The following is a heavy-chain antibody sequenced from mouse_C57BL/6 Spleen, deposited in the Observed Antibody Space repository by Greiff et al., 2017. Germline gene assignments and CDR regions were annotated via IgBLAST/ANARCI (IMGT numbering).Heavy chain of an antibody. V-gene: IGHV5-17*01. D-gene: IGHD2-2*01. Sequence: DVLLVESGGGLVRPGGSLKLSCAASGFTFSDYGMHWVRQAPEKGLEWVAYISSGSSTIYYADTVKGRFTISRDNAKNTLCMQMTSLRSEDTAVSDGARMIYYGYDVGAYWGQGTLVTVSA. CDR2: ISSGSSTI. CDR1: GFTFSDYG. J-gene: IGHJ3*01. CDR3: ARMIYYGYDVGAY.